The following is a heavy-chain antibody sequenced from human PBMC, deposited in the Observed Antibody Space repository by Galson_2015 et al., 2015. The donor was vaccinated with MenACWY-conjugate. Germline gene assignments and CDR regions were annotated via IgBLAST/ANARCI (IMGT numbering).Heavy chain of an antibody. D-gene: IGHD2-8*01. V-gene: IGHV3-30*02. CDR1: GFTFSSYG. CDR2: IRYDGSNK. J-gene: IGHJ4*02. Sequence: SLRLSCAASGFTFSSYGMHWVRQAPGKGLEWVAFIRYDGSNKYYADSVKGRFTISRDNSKNTLYLQMNSLRAEDTAVYYCAKDLAQRYCTNGVCYSFDYWGQGTLVTVSS. CDR3: AKDLAQRYCTNGVCYSFDY.